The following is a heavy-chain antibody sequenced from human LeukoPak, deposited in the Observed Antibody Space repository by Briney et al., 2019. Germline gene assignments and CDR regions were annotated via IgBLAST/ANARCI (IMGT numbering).Heavy chain of an antibody. CDR2: IYPGDSDT. V-gene: IGHV5-51*01. CDR1: GCSFSSYW. J-gene: IGHJ4*02. Sequence: GESLKISCKGSGCSFSSYWIAWVRQMPGKGLEWMGIIYPGDSDTRYSPSFQGQVTISADKSISTAYLQWSSLKASDTAMYYCARGDCSSTSCYDFDYWGQGTLVTVSS. CDR3: ARGDCSSTSCYDFDY. D-gene: IGHD2-2*01.